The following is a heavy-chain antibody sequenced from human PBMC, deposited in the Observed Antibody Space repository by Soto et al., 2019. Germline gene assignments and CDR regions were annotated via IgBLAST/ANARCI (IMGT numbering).Heavy chain of an antibody. D-gene: IGHD1-26*01. V-gene: IGHV3-33*01. Sequence: QGQLAESGGGAVQTGTALRLSCAASGFTFETHVMHWVRQAPGKGLEWVAVIWYDGSSRKYPDSVKGRFTVSRDNSKSTLFLQMNSLRAYDTAVYYCARGDSLKSGLDGMDVWGRGTMVTVSS. CDR1: GFTFETHV. J-gene: IGHJ6*02. CDR3: ARGDSLKSGLDGMDV. CDR2: IWYDGSSR.